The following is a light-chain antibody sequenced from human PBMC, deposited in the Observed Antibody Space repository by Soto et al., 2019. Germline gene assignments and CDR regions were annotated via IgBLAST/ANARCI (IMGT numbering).Light chain of an antibody. Sequence: DIRMTQSPSTLSASVGDTVTITCRASQTISGWLAWYQQRPGKAPNLLIFDASTLESGVPSRFSGSGSGTTFTLTISSLQPDDFATYYCQQYNSYSTFGQGTKVDIK. CDR2: DAS. CDR3: QQYNSYST. CDR1: QTISGW. V-gene: IGKV1-5*01. J-gene: IGKJ1*01.